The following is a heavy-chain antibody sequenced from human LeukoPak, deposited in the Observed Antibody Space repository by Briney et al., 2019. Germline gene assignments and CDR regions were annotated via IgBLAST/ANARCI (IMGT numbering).Heavy chain of an antibody. CDR1: GFTFSSYT. CDR3: ARGLRLEWLVYDY. D-gene: IGHD6-19*01. J-gene: IGHJ4*02. Sequence: GGSLRLSCAASGFTFSSYTMNWVRQAPGKGLEWVSSISISSSYIYYVDSLKGRFTISRDNAKNSLYLQMNSLRAEDTAVYYCARGLRLEWLVYDYWGQGTLVTVSS. V-gene: IGHV3-21*01. CDR2: ISISSSYI.